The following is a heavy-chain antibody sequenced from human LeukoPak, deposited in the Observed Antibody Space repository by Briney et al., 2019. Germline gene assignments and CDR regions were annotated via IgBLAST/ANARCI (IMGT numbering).Heavy chain of an antibody. CDR1: GYTFTGYY. CDR2: INPNSGGT. V-gene: IGHV1-2*02. D-gene: IGHD2-2*01. J-gene: IGHJ6*03. CDR3: ASYWSTSGNSYYYYYMDV. Sequence: ASVKVSCKAPGYTFTGYYMHWVRQAPGQGLEWMGWINPNSGGTNYAQKFQGRVTMTRDTSISTAYMELSRLRSDDTAVYYCASYWSTSGNSYYYYYMDVWGKGTTVTVSS.